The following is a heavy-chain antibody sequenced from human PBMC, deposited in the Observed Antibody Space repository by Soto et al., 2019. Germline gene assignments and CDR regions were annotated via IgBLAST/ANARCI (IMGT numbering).Heavy chain of an antibody. CDR1: GFIFSSYE. CDR3: ARDDYESRGSCSDY. J-gene: IGHJ4*02. CDR2: ISSSSSTI. V-gene: IGHV3-48*03. Sequence: EVQLVESGGGLVQPGGSLRLSCAASGFIFSSYEMNWVRQAPGKGREWVSFISSSSSTIYYADSVKGRFTSSRDNAKNSRYLQMNSLRGEDTAVYYCARDDYESRGSCSDYWGQGTLVTVSS. D-gene: IGHD3-22*01.